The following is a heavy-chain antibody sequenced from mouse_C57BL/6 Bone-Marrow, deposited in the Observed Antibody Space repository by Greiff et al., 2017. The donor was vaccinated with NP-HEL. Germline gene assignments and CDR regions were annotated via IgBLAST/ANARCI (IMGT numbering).Heavy chain of an antibody. Sequence: EVQLKESGGGLVKPGGSLKLSCAASGFTFSDYGMHWVRQAPEKGLEWVAYLSSGSSTIYYADTVTGRFTISRDNAKNTLFLQMTSLRSEDTAMYYCARHYDYEGDYFDYWGQGTTLTVSS. V-gene: IGHV5-17*01. CDR1: GFTFSDYG. CDR3: ARHYDYEGDYFDY. CDR2: LSSGSSTI. J-gene: IGHJ2*01. D-gene: IGHD2-4*01.